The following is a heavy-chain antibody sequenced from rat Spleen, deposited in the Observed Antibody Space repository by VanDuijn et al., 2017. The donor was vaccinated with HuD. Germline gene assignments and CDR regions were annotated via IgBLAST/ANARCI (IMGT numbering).Heavy chain of an antibody. J-gene: IGHJ2*01. CDR3: TVGSTTADSWRYFDY. Sequence: EVQLVESGGGLVQPGRSLKLSCVASGFTFNNYWMTWIRQAPGKGLEWVASITNTGGSTYYPDSVKGRFTISRDNAKSTLYLQMNSLRSEDTATYYCTVGSTTADSWRYFDYWGQGVMVTVSS. D-gene: IGHD1-6*01. CDR1: GFTFNNYW. CDR2: ITNTGGST. V-gene: IGHV5-31*01.